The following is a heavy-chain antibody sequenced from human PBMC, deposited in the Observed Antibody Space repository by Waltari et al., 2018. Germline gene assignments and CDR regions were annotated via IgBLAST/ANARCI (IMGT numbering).Heavy chain of an antibody. Sequence: EVQLVQSGAELKKPGESLKISCEGSGYSFPSYWIGWVRQMPGKGLEWMGITYPYNSKTRYSPSFKGQVTSSADKSINTAYLQWSSLKASDTAIYYCARHGGSSSPYYYYYMDVWGKGTTVTVSS. D-gene: IGHD6-6*01. J-gene: IGHJ6*03. CDR3: ARHGGSSSPYYYYYMDV. CDR2: TYPYNSKT. V-gene: IGHV5-51*01. CDR1: GYSFPSYW.